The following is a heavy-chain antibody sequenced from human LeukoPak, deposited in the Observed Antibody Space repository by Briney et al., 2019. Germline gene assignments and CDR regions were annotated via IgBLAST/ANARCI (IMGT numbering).Heavy chain of an antibody. CDR3: ARGGVTTMTLRDLWLDY. V-gene: IGHV3-30-3*01. Sequence: GGSLRLSCAASGFTFSNYAMHWVRQAPGKGLEWVALMSYDGSNKFYADSVKGRFTISRDNSKSTLYLQMNSLKAEDTAVYYCARGGVTTMTLRDLWLDYWGQRNLVTVSS. D-gene: IGHD4-17*01. CDR2: MSYDGSNK. CDR1: GFTFSNYA. J-gene: IGHJ4*02.